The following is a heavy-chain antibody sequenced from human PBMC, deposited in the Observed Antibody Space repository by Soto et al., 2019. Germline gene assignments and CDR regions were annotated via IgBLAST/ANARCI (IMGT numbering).Heavy chain of an antibody. J-gene: IGHJ2*01. D-gene: IGHD1-26*01. Sequence: EVQLVESGGGLVQPGGALRLSCAASGFTFSSYWMHWVRQAPGKGLVWVPRINSDGSSTSYADSVKGRFTISRDNAKNTPYLTMSSHRAGDTALSHCARGRSLSGYFDLWGRGTRVTVSS. V-gene: IGHV3-74*01. CDR1: GFTFSSYW. CDR2: INSDGSST. CDR3: ARGRSLSGYFDL.